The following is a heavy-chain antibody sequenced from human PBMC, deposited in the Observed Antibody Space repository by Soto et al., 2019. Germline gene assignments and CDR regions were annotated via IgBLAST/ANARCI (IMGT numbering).Heavy chain of an antibody. J-gene: IGHJ5*02. V-gene: IGHV4-34*01. D-gene: IGHD3-10*01. Sequence: SETLSLTCAVYGGSFIGYYWSWIRQPPGKGLEWIGEINHSGSTNYNPSLKSRVTISVDTSKNQFSLKLSSVTAADTAVYYCARGPRGLLWFGELLHGGWFDPWGQGTLVTVSS. CDR1: GGSFIGYY. CDR2: INHSGST. CDR3: ARGPRGLLWFGELLHGGWFDP.